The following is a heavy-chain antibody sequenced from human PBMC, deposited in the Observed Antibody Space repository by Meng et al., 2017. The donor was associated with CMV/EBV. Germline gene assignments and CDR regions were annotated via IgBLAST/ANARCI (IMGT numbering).Heavy chain of an antibody. J-gene: IGHJ5*02. V-gene: IGHV4-34*01. CDR2: INHSGST. CDR1: GGSFSGSY. Sequence: SQTLSLTCAVYGGSFSGSYWSWIRQPPGKGLEWIGEINHSGSTNYNPSLKSRVTISVDTSKNQFSLKLSSVTAADTAVYYCARVGGYSSSWSRFGRGNWFDPWGQGTLVTVSS. D-gene: IGHD6-13*01. CDR3: ARVGGYSSSWSRFGRGNWFDP.